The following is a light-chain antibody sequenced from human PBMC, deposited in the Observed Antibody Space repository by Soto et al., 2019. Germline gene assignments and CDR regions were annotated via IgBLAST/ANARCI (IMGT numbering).Light chain of an antibody. CDR1: QSIGDT. CDR3: HQRQSWPRT. J-gene: IGKJ1*01. CDR2: GAS. Sequence: EIVMTQSPATLSVSPGGRVTLSCRASQSIGDTLAWYQQKPGQAPRLLIYGASTRATGIPARFSASGSGTDFTLTISDVQPEDFALYYCHQRQSWPRTFGQGTKVDI. V-gene: IGKV3D-15*01.